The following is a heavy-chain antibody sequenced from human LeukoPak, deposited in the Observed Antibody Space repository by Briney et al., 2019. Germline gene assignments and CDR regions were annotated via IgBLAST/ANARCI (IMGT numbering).Heavy chain of an antibody. CDR2: ISGSGGST. CDR1: GFTFSSYA. D-gene: IGHD3-16*02. CDR3: PKDSGIVITEYFQH. V-gene: IGHV3-23*01. J-gene: IGHJ1*01. Sequence: GGSLRLSCAASGFTFSSYAMSWVREAPGKGLEGVSSISGSGGSTYYADSVKGRFTISRDNSKNTLYLQMNSLRAEDTAVYSGPKDSGIVITEYFQHWGQGDPVTVSS.